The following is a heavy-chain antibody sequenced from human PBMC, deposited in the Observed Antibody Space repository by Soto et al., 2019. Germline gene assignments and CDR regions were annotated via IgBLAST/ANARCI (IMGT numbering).Heavy chain of an antibody. CDR2: INHSGNT. CDR3: ARGRGDFEA. D-gene: IGHD2-21*01. Sequence: SETLSLTCAVYGASPSNNYCNWLRQPPGKRLEWIGEINHSGNTNYNPSLRSRVTISIDTSQKLLSLNLMSVSAADTAVYYCARGRGDFEAWGQGXPVTV. CDR1: GASPSNNY. V-gene: IGHV4-34*01. J-gene: IGHJ5*02.